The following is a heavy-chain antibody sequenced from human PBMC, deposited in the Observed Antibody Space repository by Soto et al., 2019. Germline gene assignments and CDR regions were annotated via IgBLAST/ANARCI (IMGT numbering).Heavy chain of an antibody. CDR3: AKDRYLDHDSRGYLFDT. D-gene: IGHD3-22*01. V-gene: IGHV3-23*01. CDR1: GFTFNIYA. Sequence: EVQLLESGGDLIQPGGSLRLSCAASGFTFNIYAMTWVRQAPGKGLEWVSAISRYGDITYYADSVEGRFSISRDNTKNTLYVQMNSLRAEDTAVYYCAKDRYLDHDSRGYLFDTWGQGTLVTVSS. CDR2: ISRYGDIT. J-gene: IGHJ5*02.